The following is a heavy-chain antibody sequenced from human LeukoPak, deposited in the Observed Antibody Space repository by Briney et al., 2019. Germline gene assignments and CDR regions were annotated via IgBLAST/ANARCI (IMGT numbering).Heavy chain of an antibody. CDR3: ARDLYSYPFFDY. J-gene: IGHJ4*02. Sequence: GGSLRLSCAASGLTVSDHYMSWVRQAPGRGLEWVANIKQDGSDKYYVDSVKGRFTISRDNAKNSLYLQMNSLRAEDTAVYFCARDLYSYPFFDYWGQGTLVTVSS. CDR1: GLTVSDHY. CDR2: IKQDGSDK. D-gene: IGHD5-18*01. V-gene: IGHV3-7*04.